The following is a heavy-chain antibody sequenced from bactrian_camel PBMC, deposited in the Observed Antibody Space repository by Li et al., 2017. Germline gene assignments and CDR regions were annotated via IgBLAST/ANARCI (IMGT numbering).Heavy chain of an antibody. V-gene: IGHV3S55*01. Sequence: VQLVESGGASVQTGGSLRLSCAASEVTSAPYLLAWFRQGIGKELEEIASIGSDGVTNYADPAKGRFTISRDAAEKTVFLQMNSLGLVDTAMYYCAAVYAPCGGRLTEPEFGFWGQGTQVTVS. D-gene: IGHD7*01. CDR1: EVTSAPYL. CDR2: IGSDGVT. CDR3: AAVYAPCGGRLTEPEFGF. J-gene: IGHJ6*01.